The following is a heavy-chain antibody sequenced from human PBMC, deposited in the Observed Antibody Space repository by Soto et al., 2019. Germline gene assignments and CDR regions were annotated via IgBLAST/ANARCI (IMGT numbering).Heavy chain of an antibody. D-gene: IGHD6-13*01. Sequence: SVKVSCKASGGTFSSYAISWVQQAPGQGLEWMGGIIHIFGTANYAQKFQGRVTITADESTSTAYMELSSLRSDDTAVYYCARGHGWVSSSFRDYYYGMDVWGQGATVTVSS. CDR1: GGTFSSYA. CDR2: IIHIFGTA. J-gene: IGHJ6*02. V-gene: IGHV1-69*13. CDR3: ARGHGWVSSSFRDYYYGMDV.